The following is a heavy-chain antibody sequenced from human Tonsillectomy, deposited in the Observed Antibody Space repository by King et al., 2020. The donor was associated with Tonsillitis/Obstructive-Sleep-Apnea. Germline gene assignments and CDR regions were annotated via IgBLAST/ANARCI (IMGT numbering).Heavy chain of an antibody. Sequence: VQLVESGGGVVQPGRSLRLSCAASGFTFSSYGMHWVRQAPGKGLEWVAVISYDGSNKYYADSVKGRFTISRDNSKNTLYLQMNSLRAEDTAVYYCAKGEYYGSGSYYKFDYWGQGTLVTVSS. V-gene: IGHV3-30*18. CDR3: AKGEYYGSGSYYKFDY. J-gene: IGHJ4*02. D-gene: IGHD3-10*01. CDR1: GFTFSSYG. CDR2: ISYDGSNK.